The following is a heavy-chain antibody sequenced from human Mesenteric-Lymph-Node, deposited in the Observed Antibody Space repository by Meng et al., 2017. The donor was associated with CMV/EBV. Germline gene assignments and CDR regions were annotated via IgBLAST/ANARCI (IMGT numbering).Heavy chain of an antibody. V-gene: IGHV1-46*01. Sequence: SGETFTSYYMHWVRQAAGQGLERVGIIDASSSSTSNAQKFQDRVTVTRDTSTRTVYLDLSSLRFEDTAVYYCARGNWDQTVEGWYCNYWGQGTLVTVSS. CDR2: IDASSSST. CDR1: GETFTSYY. CDR3: ARGNWDQTVEGWYCNY. D-gene: IGHD1-1*01. J-gene: IGHJ4*02.